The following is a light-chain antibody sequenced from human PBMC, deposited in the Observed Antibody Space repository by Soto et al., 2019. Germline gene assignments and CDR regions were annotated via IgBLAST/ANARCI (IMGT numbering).Light chain of an antibody. CDR2: DAS. V-gene: IGKV3-20*01. Sequence: EIVLTQSPGTLSLSPGERATLSCRASPSVSSSYLAWYQQKPGQAPRLLLYDASSRATGIPDRFSGSGSGTDFTLTIARLEPEDFVVYYCQQYGSSPKTFGQGTKVDIK. CDR1: PSVSSSY. CDR3: QQYGSSPKT. J-gene: IGKJ1*01.